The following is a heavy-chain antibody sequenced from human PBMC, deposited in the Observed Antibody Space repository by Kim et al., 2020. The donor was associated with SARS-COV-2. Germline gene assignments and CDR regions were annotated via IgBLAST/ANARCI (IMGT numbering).Heavy chain of an antibody. D-gene: IGHD3-3*01. V-gene: IGHV3-33*01. J-gene: IGHJ4*02. Sequence: GGSLRLSCAASGFTFSSYGMHWVRQAPGKGLEWVAVIWYDGSNKYYADSVKGRFTISRDNSKNTLYLQMNSLRAEDTAVYYCARPDGNDFWSGLNYWGQGTLVNVSS. CDR1: GFTFSSYG. CDR2: IWYDGSNK. CDR3: ARPDGNDFWSGLNY.